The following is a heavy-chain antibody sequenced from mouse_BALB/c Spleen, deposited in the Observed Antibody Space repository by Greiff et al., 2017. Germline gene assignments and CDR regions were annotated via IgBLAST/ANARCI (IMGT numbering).Heavy chain of an antibody. J-gene: IGHJ2*01. CDR1: GFTFSSFG. CDR2: ISSGSSTI. V-gene: IGHV5-17*02. D-gene: IGHD1-2*01. CDR3: AREGIRYYGSYFDY. Sequence: DVKLVESGGGLVQPGGSRKLSCAASGFTFSSFGMHWVRQAPEKGLEWVAYISSGSSTIYYADTVKGRFTISRDNPKNTLFLQMTSLRSEDTAMYYCAREGIRYYGSYFDYWGQGTTLTVSS.